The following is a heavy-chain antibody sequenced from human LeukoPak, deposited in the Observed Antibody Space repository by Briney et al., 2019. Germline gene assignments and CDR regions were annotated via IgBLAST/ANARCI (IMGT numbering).Heavy chain of an antibody. D-gene: IGHD5-18*01. CDR3: ARLVDTAMFYDY. Sequence: PAETLSLTCAVYGGSFSSYYWSWIRQPPGKGLEWIGEINHSGSTNYNPSLKSRVTISVDTSKNQFSLKLSSVTAADTAVYYCARLVDTAMFYDYWGQGTLVTVSS. V-gene: IGHV4-34*01. CDR1: GGSFSSYY. CDR2: INHSGST. J-gene: IGHJ4*02.